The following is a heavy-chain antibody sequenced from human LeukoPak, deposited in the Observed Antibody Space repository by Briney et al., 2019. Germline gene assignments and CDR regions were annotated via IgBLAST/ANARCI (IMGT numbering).Heavy chain of an antibody. CDR2: IYHSGST. CDR3: AKHSLCLTYYDFWSGYYSPCYMDV. D-gene: IGHD3-3*01. V-gene: IGHV4-59*01. Sequence: SETLSLTCTLSGGSISTYYWSWIRQPPGKGLEWIGYIYHSGSTNYNPSLKSRVTISVDTSKNQFSLKLSSVTAADTAVYYCAKHSLCLTYYDFWSGYYSPCYMDVWGKGTTVTVSS. J-gene: IGHJ6*03. CDR1: GGSISTYY.